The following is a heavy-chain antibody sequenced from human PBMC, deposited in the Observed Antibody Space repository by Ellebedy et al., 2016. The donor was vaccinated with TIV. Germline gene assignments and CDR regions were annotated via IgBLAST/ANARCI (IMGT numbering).Heavy chain of an antibody. V-gene: IGHV1-2*02. CDR3: ARCPSSSWYVYYFDY. Sequence: ASVKVSCKASGYTFTGYYMHWVRQAPGQGLEWMGWINPNSGGTNYAQKFQGRVTMTRDTSISTAYMELSRLRSDDTAVYYCARCPSSSWYVYYFDYWGQGTLVTVSS. D-gene: IGHD6-13*01. CDR2: INPNSGGT. J-gene: IGHJ4*02. CDR1: GYTFTGYY.